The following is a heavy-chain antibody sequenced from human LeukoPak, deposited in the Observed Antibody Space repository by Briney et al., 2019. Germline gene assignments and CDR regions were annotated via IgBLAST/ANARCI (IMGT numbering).Heavy chain of an antibody. CDR2: SGSGGDT. CDR3: AKARGATYGTYYFDY. V-gene: IGHV3-53*01. J-gene: IGHJ4*02. CDR1: GFSVTSNY. D-gene: IGHD4/OR15-4a*01. Sequence: GGSLRLSCAVSGFSVTSNYMTWVRQAPGKGLEWVSISGSGGDTYYADSVKGRFTISRDNSKNTLYLQMNSLRAEDTAVYYCAKARGATYGTYYFDYWGQGTLVTVSS.